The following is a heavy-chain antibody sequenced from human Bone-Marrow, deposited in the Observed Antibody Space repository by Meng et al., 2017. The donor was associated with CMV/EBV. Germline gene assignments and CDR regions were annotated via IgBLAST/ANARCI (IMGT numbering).Heavy chain of an antibody. CDR1: SVSSGGYY. J-gene: IGHJ4*02. Sequence: SVSSGGYYWSWIRQHPGKGLEWIGYIYYSGSTYYNPSLKSRVTIPVDTSKNQFSLKLSSVTAADTAVYYCARHIVVVPAGIPYYFDYWGQGTLVTVSS. CDR2: IYYSGST. CDR3: ARHIVVVPAGIPYYFDY. V-gene: IGHV4-31*02. D-gene: IGHD2-2*01.